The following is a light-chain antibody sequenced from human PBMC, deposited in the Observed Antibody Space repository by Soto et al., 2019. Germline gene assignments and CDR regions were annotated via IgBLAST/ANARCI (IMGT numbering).Light chain of an antibody. V-gene: IGLV2-8*01. J-gene: IGLJ1*01. CDR1: GSDIGGYNF. Sequence: QSALTQPPSASGSPGQSVTIYCTGTGSDIGGYNFVSWYQQHPGKVPKLIIYEVNKRPSGVPDRFSGSKSGNMASLTVSGLQADDEADYYCSSYAGTNNRYVFGTGTKVTVL. CDR3: SSYAGTNNRYV. CDR2: EVN.